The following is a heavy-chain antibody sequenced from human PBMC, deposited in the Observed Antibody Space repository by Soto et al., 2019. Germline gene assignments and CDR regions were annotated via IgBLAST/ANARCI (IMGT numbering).Heavy chain of an antibody. D-gene: IGHD3-22*01. CDR1: GFSFSTYS. CDR3: ATMNGYFEY. Sequence: GGSLRLSCADSGFSFSTYSMSWVRQTPGKGLEWVSAITATGDRTYYADSVTGRFTISRDNSKKTHYLQMTSLRAEDTAMYYCATMNGYFEYWGQGT. CDR2: ITATGDRT. J-gene: IGHJ4*02. V-gene: IGHV3-23*01.